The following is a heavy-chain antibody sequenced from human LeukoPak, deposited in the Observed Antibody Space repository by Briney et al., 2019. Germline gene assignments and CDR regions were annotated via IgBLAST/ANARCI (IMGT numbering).Heavy chain of an antibody. CDR1: GYTFTGYY. V-gene: IGHV1-2*04. CDR2: INPNSGGT. D-gene: IGHD2-15*01. CDR3: ARSPAIRYCSGGSCCLFDY. Sequence: ASVKVSCKASGYTFTGYYMHWVRQAPGQGLEWMGWINPNSGGTNYAQKFQGWVTMTRDTSISTAYMELSRLRSDDTAVYYCARSPAIRYCSGGSCCLFDYWGQGTLVTVSS. J-gene: IGHJ4*02.